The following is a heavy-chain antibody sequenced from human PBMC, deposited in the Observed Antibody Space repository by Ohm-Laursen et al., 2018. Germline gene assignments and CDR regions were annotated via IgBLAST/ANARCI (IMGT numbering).Heavy chain of an antibody. Sequence: TLSLTCTVSGGAISNYYWSWIRQPPGKGLEWIGHFYHSGSTYYNPSLKSRVTISVDTSKNQFSLKLSSVTAADTAVYYCARDGSTDNWFDPWGQGTLVTVSS. CDR3: ARDGSTDNWFDP. V-gene: IGHV4-59*12. CDR1: GGAISNYY. J-gene: IGHJ5*02. CDR2: FYHSGST. D-gene: IGHD1-26*01.